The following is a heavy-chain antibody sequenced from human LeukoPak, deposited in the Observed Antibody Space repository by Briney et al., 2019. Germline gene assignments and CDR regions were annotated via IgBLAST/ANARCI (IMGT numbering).Heavy chain of an antibody. CDR2: ISSRGSII. J-gene: IGHJ4*02. CDR1: GFTFSDHY. CDR3: ARDREGPWELLMEYDY. V-gene: IGHV3-11*01. D-gene: IGHD1-26*01. Sequence: GGSLILSCAASGFTFSDHYMSWIRQAPGKGLEWVSYISSRGSIIYYADSVKGRFTISRDNAKNSLYLQMNSLRAEDTAVYYCARDREGPWELLMEYDYWGQGTLVTVSS.